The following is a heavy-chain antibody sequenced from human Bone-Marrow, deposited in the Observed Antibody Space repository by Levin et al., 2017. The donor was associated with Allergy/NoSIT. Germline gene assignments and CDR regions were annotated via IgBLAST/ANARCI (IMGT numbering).Heavy chain of an antibody. CDR1: GFTFSSYG. CDR3: AKDQTAATGLRRKQGGYFQH. V-gene: IGHV3-30*18. D-gene: IGHD1-26*01. Sequence: GESLKISCAASGFTFSSYGMHWVRQAPGKGLEWVAVISYDGSNKYYADSVKGRFTISRDNSKNTLYLQMNSLRAEDTAVYYCAKDQTAATGLRRKQGGYFQHWGQGTLVTVSS. CDR2: ISYDGSNK. J-gene: IGHJ1*01.